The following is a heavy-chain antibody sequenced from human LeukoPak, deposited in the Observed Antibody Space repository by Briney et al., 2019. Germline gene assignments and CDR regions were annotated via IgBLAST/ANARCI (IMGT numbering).Heavy chain of an antibody. Sequence: ASVTVSCKSSGYPFIDYYIHWMPQAPGEGLEGMGRIDPADGETAYAESFQGRVTFTADTSTNTVYMELNSLTFADRAVYYCARDHEERGPYLDLWGQGTLVIVSS. CDR3: ARDHEERGPYLDL. V-gene: IGHV1-69-2*01. J-gene: IGHJ4*02. D-gene: IGHD3-10*01. CDR1: GYPFIDYY. CDR2: IDPADGET.